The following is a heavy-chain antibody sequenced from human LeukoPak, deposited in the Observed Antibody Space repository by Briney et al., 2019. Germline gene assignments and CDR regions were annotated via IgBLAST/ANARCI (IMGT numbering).Heavy chain of an antibody. CDR1: GFTFSSYA. J-gene: IGHJ4*02. D-gene: IGHD3-22*01. CDR2: ISGSGGST. CDR3: ARNAAGDYYDSSGLGYYFDY. V-gene: IGHV3-23*01. Sequence: GGSLRLSCAASGFTFSSYAMSWVRQAPGKGLEWVSAISGSGGSTYYADSVKGRFTISRDNSKNTLYLQMNSLRAEDTAVYYCARNAAGDYYDSSGLGYYFDYWGQGTLVTVSS.